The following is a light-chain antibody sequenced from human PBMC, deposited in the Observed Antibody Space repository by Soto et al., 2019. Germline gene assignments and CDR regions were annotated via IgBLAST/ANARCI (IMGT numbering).Light chain of an antibody. CDR3: HTWGTGIQGV. J-gene: IGLJ3*02. V-gene: IGLV4-69*01. Sequence: QLVLTQSPSASASLGASVKLTCTLSSGHSSYAIAWHQQQPEKGPRYLMKLNSDGSHSKGDGIPDRFSGSSSGAERYLTISRLQSEDEADYYCHTWGTGIQGVFGGGTKVTVL. CDR2: LNSDGSH. CDR1: SGHSSYA.